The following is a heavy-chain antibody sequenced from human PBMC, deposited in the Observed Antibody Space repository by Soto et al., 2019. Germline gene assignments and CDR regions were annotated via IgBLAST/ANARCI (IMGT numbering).Heavy chain of an antibody. CDR2: IDWDDDK. V-gene: IGHV2-70*11. D-gene: IGHD3-9*01. CDR1: GFSRSTSGMC. J-gene: IGHJ3*01. Sequence: SGPTRVNPTQTLTRTCTFSGFSRSTSGMCVSWIRQPPGKALEWLARIDWDDDKYYSTSLKTRLTISKDTSKNLVVLTMTNMDPVDTATYYCARSRYYDIMTAYHNAFDLWGQGTLVTVSS. CDR3: ARSRYYDIMTAYHNAFDL.